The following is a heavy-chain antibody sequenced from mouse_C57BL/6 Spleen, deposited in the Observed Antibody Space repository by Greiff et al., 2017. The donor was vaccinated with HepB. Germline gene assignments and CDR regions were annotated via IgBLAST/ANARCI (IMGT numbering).Heavy chain of an antibody. Sequence: EVKLMESGGGLVKPGGSLKLSCAASGFTFSDYGMHWVRQAPEKGLEWVAYISSGSSTIYYADTVKGRFTISRDNAKNTLFLQMTSLRSEDTAMYYCARPRYSEDYFDYWGQGTTLTVSS. CDR2: ISSGSSTI. D-gene: IGHD2-14*01. CDR1: GFTFSDYG. J-gene: IGHJ2*01. CDR3: ARPRYSEDYFDY. V-gene: IGHV5-17*01.